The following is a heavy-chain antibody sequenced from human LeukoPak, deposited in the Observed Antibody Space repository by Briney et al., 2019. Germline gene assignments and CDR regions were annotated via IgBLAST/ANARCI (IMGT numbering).Heavy chain of an antibody. V-gene: IGHV3-23*01. CDR3: AKWGDYDVLTGYYVSDY. J-gene: IGHJ4*02. CDR2: ITGGGRSK. D-gene: IGHD3-9*01. CDR1: GFTFSNYA. Sequence: GGSLRLSCGASGFTFSNYAMSWVRQAPGKGLEWVSDITGGGRSKYYADSVKGRFTISRDNSTNTLYLQMNSLRTEDTAVYYCAKWGDYDVLTGYYVSDYWGQGTLVTVSS.